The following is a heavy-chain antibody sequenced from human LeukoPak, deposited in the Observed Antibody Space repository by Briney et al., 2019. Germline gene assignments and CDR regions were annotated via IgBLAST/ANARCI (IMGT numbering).Heavy chain of an antibody. Sequence: SETLPLTCTVSGYSISSGFYWGWIRQPPGKGLEWIGSIYHSGSTHYNSSLKSRVTISVDTSKNQLSLKLSSVTAADTAVYYCARCAVGKRGYCSGGSCYPPFFDYWGQGTLVTVSS. D-gene: IGHD2-15*01. CDR1: GYSISSGFY. J-gene: IGHJ4*02. CDR2: IYHSGST. V-gene: IGHV4-38-2*02. CDR3: ARCAVGKRGYCSGGSCYPPFFDY.